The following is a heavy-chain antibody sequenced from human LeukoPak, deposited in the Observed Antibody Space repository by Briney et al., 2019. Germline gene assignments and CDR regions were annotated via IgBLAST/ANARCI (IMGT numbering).Heavy chain of an antibody. V-gene: IGHV1-69*13. CDR1: GGTFSSYA. D-gene: IGHD3-9*01. J-gene: IGHJ4*02. Sequence: GASVKVSCKASGGTFSSYAISWVRQAPGQGLEWMGGIIPIFGTANYAQKFQGRVTITADESTSTAYMELSSLRSEDTAVYYCARGRSNDILTGYSPYYFDYWGQGTLVTVSS. CDR2: IIPIFGTA. CDR3: ARGRSNDILTGYSPYYFDY.